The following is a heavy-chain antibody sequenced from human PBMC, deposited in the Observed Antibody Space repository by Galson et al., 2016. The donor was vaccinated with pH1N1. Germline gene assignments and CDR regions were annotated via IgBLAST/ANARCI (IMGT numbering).Heavy chain of an antibody. J-gene: IGHJ6*02. CDR2: INQDGSEI. V-gene: IGHV3-7*01. D-gene: IGHD3-3*01. CDR1: GFTFSSYW. CDR3: ARGGTLSDFWSNYYPYGMDV. Sequence: SLRLSCAASGFTFSSYWMTWVRQAPGKGLEWVANINQDGSEIYYVDSVKGRFTISRDNAKNSLHLQMNSLRSEDTAVYYCARGGTLSDFWSNYYPYGMDVWGQGTTVTVSS.